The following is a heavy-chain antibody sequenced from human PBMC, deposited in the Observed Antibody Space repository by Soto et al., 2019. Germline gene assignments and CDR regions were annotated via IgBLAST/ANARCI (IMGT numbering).Heavy chain of an antibody. D-gene: IGHD2-15*01. J-gene: IGHJ5*02. Sequence: QVQLVGSGGGVVQPGRSLRLSCAASGFTFSSYGMHWVRQAPGKGLEWVAVIWYDGSNKYYADSVKGRFTISRDNSKNTLYLQMNSLRAEDTAVYYCARAYCSGGSCYDPLGFDPWGQGTLVTVSS. CDR3: ARAYCSGGSCYDPLGFDP. V-gene: IGHV3-33*01. CDR1: GFTFSSYG. CDR2: IWYDGSNK.